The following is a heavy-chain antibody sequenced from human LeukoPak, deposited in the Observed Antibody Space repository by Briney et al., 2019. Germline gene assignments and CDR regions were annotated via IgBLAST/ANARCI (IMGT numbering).Heavy chain of an antibody. CDR2: ISAYNGNT. CDR1: GYTFTSYG. D-gene: IGHD5-12*01. Sequence: ASVKVSCKASGYTFTSYGISWVRQAPGQGLEWMGWISAYNGNTNYAQKLQGRVTMTTDTSTSTAYMELRSLRSDDTAVYYCARDGPFSQTSGRWVPKDIVATIGDYWGQGTLVTVSS. V-gene: IGHV1-18*01. J-gene: IGHJ4*02. CDR3: ARDGPFSQTSGRWVPKDIVATIGDY.